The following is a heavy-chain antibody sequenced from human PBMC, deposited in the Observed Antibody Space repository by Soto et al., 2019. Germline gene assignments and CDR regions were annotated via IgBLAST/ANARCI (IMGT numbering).Heavy chain of an antibody. CDR2: IDPSDSYT. J-gene: IGHJ6*02. D-gene: IGHD2-2*01. CDR1: GYSFTSYW. CDR3: ARHGCSSTSCYDYYYYGMDV. V-gene: IGHV5-10-1*01. Sequence: TGESLKISCKGSGYSFTSYWISWVRQMPGKGLEWMGRIDPSDSYTNYSPSFQGHVTISADKSISTAYLQWSSLKASDTAMYYCARHGCSSTSCYDYYYYGMDVWGQGTTVTVSS.